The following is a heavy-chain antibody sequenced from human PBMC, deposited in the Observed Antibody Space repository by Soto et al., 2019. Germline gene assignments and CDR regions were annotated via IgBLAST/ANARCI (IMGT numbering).Heavy chain of an antibody. CDR2: ISAYNGNT. Sequence: ASVKVSCKASGYTFTSYGISWVRQAPGQGLEWMGWISAYNGNTNYAQKLQGRVTMTTDTSTSTAYMELRSLRSDDTAVYYCARTTPYCGGDCYSFYWGQGXLVTVYS. J-gene: IGHJ4*02. CDR1: GYTFTSYG. D-gene: IGHD2-21*02. CDR3: ARTTPYCGGDCYSFY. V-gene: IGHV1-18*01.